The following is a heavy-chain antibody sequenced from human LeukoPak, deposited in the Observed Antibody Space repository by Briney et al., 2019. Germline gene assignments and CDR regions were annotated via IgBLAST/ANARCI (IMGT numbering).Heavy chain of an antibody. D-gene: IGHD3-3*01. CDR1: GYTFTRYD. V-gene: IGHV1-8*03. J-gene: IGHJ6*03. Sequence: ASVKVSCKASGYTFTRYDINWVRQATGQGLEWMGWRNPNRGDTGYAQKFHGRVTITRNTSISTAYMELSRLRYEDTAVYYCARGLWGDFWSGDYYYYYMDVWGKGTTVPVSS. CDR3: ARGLWGDFWSGDYYYYYMDV. CDR2: RNPNRGDT.